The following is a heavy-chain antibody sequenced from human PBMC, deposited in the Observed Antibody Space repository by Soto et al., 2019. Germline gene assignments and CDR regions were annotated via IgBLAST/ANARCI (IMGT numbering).Heavy chain of an antibody. J-gene: IGHJ2*01. V-gene: IGHV1-2*04. D-gene: IGHD1-26*01. CDR3: ARTLGGTVATPYWYFDL. CDR1: GYTFTGYY. Sequence: ASVKVSCKASGYTFTGYYMHWVRQAPGQGLEWMGWINPNSGGTNYAQKFQGWVTMTRDTSISTAYMELSRLRSEDTAMYYCARTLGGTVATPYWYFDLWGRGTLVTVSS. CDR2: INPNSGGT.